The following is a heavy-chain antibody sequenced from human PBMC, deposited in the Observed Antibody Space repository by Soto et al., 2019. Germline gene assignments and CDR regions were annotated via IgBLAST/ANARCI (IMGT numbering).Heavy chain of an antibody. CDR2: INSDGSST. D-gene: IGHD5-18*01. J-gene: IGHJ4*02. CDR3: ARVGYSLGDYFDY. Sequence: EVQLVESGGGLVQPGGSLRLSCAASGFTFSSYWMHWVRQAPGKGLVWVSRINSDGSSTSYADSVKGRFTISKDNAKNTLYLQMNSLRAEDTAVYYCARVGYSLGDYFDYWGQGTLVTVSS. CDR1: GFTFSSYW. V-gene: IGHV3-74*01.